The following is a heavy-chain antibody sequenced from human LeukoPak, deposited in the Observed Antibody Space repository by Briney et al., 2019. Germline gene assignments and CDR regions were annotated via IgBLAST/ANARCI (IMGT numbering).Heavy chain of an antibody. V-gene: IGHV3-21*01. CDR1: GFTLSSYS. CDR2: ISDSSSYI. J-gene: IGHJ3*02. Sequence: KPGGSLRLSCAASGFTLSSYSMNWVRQAPRKGLECVSPISDSSSYIYYADSVKGRFSISRDNAKNSLYLQMNSLRAEDTAVYYCARDPTDNWGWAFAAFDIWGPGTMVTVSS. D-gene: IGHD7-27*01. CDR3: ARDPTDNWGWAFAAFDI.